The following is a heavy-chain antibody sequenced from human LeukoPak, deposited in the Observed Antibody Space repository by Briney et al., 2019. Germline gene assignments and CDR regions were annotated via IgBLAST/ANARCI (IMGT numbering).Heavy chain of an antibody. CDR2: IKQDGSGT. Sequence: GGSLRLSCAASGFTFSNYWMTWVRQAPGKGLEWVANIKQDGSGTYYVDSVKGRFTISRDNGKNSVYLQMSSLRAEDTAVYYCAREVHPAAAVDYWGQGTLVTVSS. CDR1: GFTFSNYW. CDR3: AREVHPAAAVDY. D-gene: IGHD6-13*01. V-gene: IGHV3-7*01. J-gene: IGHJ4*02.